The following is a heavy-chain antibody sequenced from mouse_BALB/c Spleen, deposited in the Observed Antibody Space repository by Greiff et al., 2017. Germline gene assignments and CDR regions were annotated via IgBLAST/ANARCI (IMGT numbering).Heavy chain of an antibody. D-gene: IGHD1-1*01. J-gene: IGHJ2*01. V-gene: IGHV5-6-5*01. Sequence: EVQRVESGGGLVKPGGSLKLSCAASGFTFSSYAMSWVRQTPEKRLEWVASISSGGSTYYPDSVKGRFTISRDNARNILYLQMSSLRSEDTAMYYCARGSTVVATDWGQGTTLTVSS. CDR1: GFTFSSYA. CDR2: ISSGGST. CDR3: ARGSTVVATD.